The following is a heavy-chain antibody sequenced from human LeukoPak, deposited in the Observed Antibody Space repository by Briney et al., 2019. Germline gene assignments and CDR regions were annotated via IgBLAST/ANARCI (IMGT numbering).Heavy chain of an antibody. CDR1: GGSFSGYY. D-gene: IGHD5-24*01. Sequence: PSETLSLTCAVYGGSFSGYYWSWIRQPPGKGLEWIGEINHSGSANYNPSLKSRVTILLDTSKNQFSLNLSSVTAADTAVYYCAREPVSQDGLFDLWGQGTMVTVSS. CDR3: AREPVSQDGLFDL. J-gene: IGHJ3*01. CDR2: INHSGSA. V-gene: IGHV4-34*01.